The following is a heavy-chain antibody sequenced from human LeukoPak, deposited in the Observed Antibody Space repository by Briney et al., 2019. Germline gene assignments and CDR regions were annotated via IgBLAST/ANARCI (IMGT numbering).Heavy chain of an antibody. Sequence: GGSLRLSCAASGFTLSSYSMNWVRQAPGKGLEWVSSISSSSSYIYYADSVKGRFTISRDNAKNSLYLQMNSLRAEDTAVYYCARAPFGKAVAGHHLDYWGQGTLVTVSS. D-gene: IGHD6-19*01. CDR1: GFTLSSYS. J-gene: IGHJ4*02. CDR2: ISSSSSYI. V-gene: IGHV3-21*01. CDR3: ARAPFGKAVAGHHLDY.